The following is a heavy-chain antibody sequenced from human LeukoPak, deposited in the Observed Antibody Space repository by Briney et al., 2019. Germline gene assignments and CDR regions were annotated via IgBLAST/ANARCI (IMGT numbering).Heavy chain of an antibody. CDR3: ARDRLHYGEYEKTFDY. Sequence: GGSLRLSCAASGFTFSSYWMSWVRQAPGKGLEWVANIKQDGSEKYYVDSVKGRFTISRDNAKNSLYPQMNSLRAEDTAVYYCARDRLHYGEYEKTFDYWGQGTLVTVSS. CDR2: IKQDGSEK. D-gene: IGHD4-17*01. J-gene: IGHJ4*02. CDR1: GFTFSSYW. V-gene: IGHV3-7*01.